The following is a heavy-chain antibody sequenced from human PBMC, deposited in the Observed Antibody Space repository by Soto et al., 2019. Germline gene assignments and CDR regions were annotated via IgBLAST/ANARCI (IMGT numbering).Heavy chain of an antibody. CDR3: ARDRTIRYFDY. D-gene: IGHD3-9*01. Sequence: QVQLVESGGGVVQPGGSLRLSCAASGFAFHGYAMHWVRQAPGKGLEWVAVIWYDGSTEYYIDSVKGRFAISRDNSKNPLYLQVNSLRAEDTAVYYCARDRTIRYFDYWGQGTPVIVSS. V-gene: IGHV3-33*01. CDR2: IWYDGSTE. J-gene: IGHJ4*02. CDR1: GFAFHGYA.